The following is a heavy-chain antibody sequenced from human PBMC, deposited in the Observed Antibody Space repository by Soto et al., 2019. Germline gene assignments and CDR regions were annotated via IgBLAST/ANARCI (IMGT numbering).Heavy chain of an antibody. D-gene: IGHD6-6*01. V-gene: IGHV4-61*08. CDR2: IYYTGST. CDR1: GGSVNSDDYY. Sequence: QVHLQESGPGQVKPSETLSLICTVSGGSVNSDDYYWSWIRQPPGRGLEWIGYIYYTGSTNSNPSLKSRVTISVDKSRNQFSLKLSSVTAADTAVYYCAREFSNSPEAFDSWGQGSLVTVSS. CDR3: AREFSNSPEAFDS. J-gene: IGHJ4*02.